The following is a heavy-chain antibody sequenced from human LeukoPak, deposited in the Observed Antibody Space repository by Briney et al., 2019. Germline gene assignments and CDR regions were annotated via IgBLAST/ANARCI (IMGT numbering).Heavy chain of an antibody. Sequence: PSETLSLTCAVSGGSISSSSYYWDWIRQPPGKGLEWLGSIYSSGNTYYNPSLKSRVTISVDTSKNQFSLKLSSVTAADTAVYYFARRYGNSWYVDYWGQGTLVTVSS. D-gene: IGHD6-13*01. CDR1: GGSISSSSYY. V-gene: IGHV4-39*01. J-gene: IGHJ4*02. CDR3: ARRYGNSWYVDY. CDR2: IYSSGNT.